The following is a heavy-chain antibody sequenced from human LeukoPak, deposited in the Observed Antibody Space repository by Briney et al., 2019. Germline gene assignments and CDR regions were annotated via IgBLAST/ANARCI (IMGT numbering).Heavy chain of an antibody. Sequence: SETLSLTCTVSGGSISSGGYYWSWIRQPPGTGLEWIGYIYHSGSTYYNPSLKSRVTISVDTSKNQFSLKLSSVTAADTAVYYCARGGGHSSSWYPYFQHWGQGTLVTVSS. J-gene: IGHJ1*01. V-gene: IGHV4-30-2*01. CDR1: GGSISSGGYY. CDR2: IYHSGST. CDR3: ARGGGHSSSWYPYFQH. D-gene: IGHD6-13*01.